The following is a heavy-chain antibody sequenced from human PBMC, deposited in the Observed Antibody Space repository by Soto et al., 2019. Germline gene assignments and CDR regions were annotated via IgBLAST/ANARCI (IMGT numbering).Heavy chain of an antibody. CDR3: AKEGRVGYSTRIFRRDNWFDP. CDR2: ILYDGSNQ. V-gene: IGHV3-33*06. CDR1: GFTFSSYA. Sequence: QVQLVESGGGVVQPGRSLRLSCAASGFTFSSYAMHWVRQAPGKGLEWVAAILYDGSNQYYADAVKGRFTISRDNSKNTLYLQMNSLRVEDTAVYYCAKEGRVGYSTRIFRRDNWFDPWGQGTPVTDSS. J-gene: IGHJ5*02. D-gene: IGHD6-13*01.